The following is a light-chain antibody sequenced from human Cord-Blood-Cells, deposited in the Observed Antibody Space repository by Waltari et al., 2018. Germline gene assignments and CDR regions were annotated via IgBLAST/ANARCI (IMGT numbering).Light chain of an antibody. CDR2: VNR. V-gene: IGLV1-40*01. CDR1: SANIRAGCN. CDR3: QSYERSLSCVV. J-gene: IGLJ2*01. Sequence: QSVLPQPPPVSGAAGQRVTIPCTARSANIRAGCNVHWYQRLPGTAPKHLNYVNRKPRTGLTDRFSGSKSGHSASLAITGLQGEDEAVYYCQSYERSLSCVVFGGGTKLTVL.